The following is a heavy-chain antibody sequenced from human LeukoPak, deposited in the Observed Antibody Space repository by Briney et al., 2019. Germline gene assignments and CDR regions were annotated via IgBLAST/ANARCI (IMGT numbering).Heavy chain of an antibody. J-gene: IGHJ4*02. D-gene: IGHD1-26*01. Sequence: PGGSLRLSCAASGYTFSSYAMHWVRQAPGKGLEWVAVISYDGSNKYYADSVKGRSTTSRDNSKNTLYLQMNSLRAEDTAVYYCARDLATTHFDYWGQGTLVTVSS. CDR3: ARDLATTHFDY. CDR1: GYTFSSYA. V-gene: IGHV3-30-3*01. CDR2: ISYDGSNK.